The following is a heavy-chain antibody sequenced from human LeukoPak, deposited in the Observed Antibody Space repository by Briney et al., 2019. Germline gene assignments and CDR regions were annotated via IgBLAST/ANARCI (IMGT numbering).Heavy chain of an antibody. D-gene: IGHD2-15*01. Sequence: GGSLRLSCAASGFTFSSYWMSWVRQAPGKGLEWVANIKQDGSEEYYVDSVKGRFTISRDNAKNSLYLQMNSLRAEDTAVYYCAREEIVVVVAATEAFDYWGQGTLVTVSS. CDR1: GFTFSSYW. J-gene: IGHJ4*02. V-gene: IGHV3-7*03. CDR3: AREEIVVVVAATEAFDY. CDR2: IKQDGSEE.